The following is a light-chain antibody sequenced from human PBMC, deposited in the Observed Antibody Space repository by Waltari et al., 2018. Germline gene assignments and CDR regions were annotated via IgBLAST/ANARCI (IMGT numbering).Light chain of an antibody. V-gene: IGKV3-20*01. Sequence: EIVLTQSPGTLSLSPGESATLSCRASQTIIANYLAWYQQKPGQAPRLLIYGASNRATGIPDRFSGSGSGTDFTLTISRLEPEDYAVYHCQQYRTSSALTFGGGTKVEIK. CDR2: GAS. CDR3: QQYRTSSALT. CDR1: QTIIANY. J-gene: IGKJ4*01.